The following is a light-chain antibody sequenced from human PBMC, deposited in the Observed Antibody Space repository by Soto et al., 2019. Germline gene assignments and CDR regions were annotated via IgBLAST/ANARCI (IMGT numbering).Light chain of an antibody. CDR2: DAS. Sequence: DMQMTQSPSTLSASVGDRVTITCRSSQSISFWLAWYQQKPGKAPKLLIYDASTLYSGVPSRFSGSRSGTEFTLTISSLQPDDFASYYCQQYNSFAPYSFGQGTKLEI. CDR3: QQYNSFAPYS. J-gene: IGKJ2*03. CDR1: QSISFW. V-gene: IGKV1-5*01.